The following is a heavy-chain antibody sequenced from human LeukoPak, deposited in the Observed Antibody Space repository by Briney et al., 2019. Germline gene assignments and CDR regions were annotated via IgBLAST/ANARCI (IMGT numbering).Heavy chain of an antibody. J-gene: IGHJ5*02. CDR3: ARLMRTWQPTSWWFDP. V-gene: IGHV4-4*09. Sequence: SETLSLTCTVSGGSTSSYYWSWIRQPPGKGLEWIGYIYTSGSTNYNPSLKSRVTISVDTSKNQFSLKLSSVTAADTAVYYCARLMRTWQPTSWWFDPWGQGTLVTVSS. D-gene: IGHD3-16*01. CDR2: IYTSGST. CDR1: GGSTSSYY.